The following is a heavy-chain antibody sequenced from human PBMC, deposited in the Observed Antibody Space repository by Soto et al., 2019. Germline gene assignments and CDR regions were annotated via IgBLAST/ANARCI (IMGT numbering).Heavy chain of an antibody. CDR3: ARDRIAGSSSLYYYYGMDV. D-gene: IGHD6-6*01. CDR1: GYTFTSYG. V-gene: IGHV1-18*01. CDR2: ISAYNGNT. J-gene: IGHJ6*02. Sequence: ASVKVSCKASGYTFTSYGIGWVRQAPGQGLEWMGWISAYNGNTNYAQKLQGRVTMTTDTSTSTAYMEPRSLRSDDTAVYYCARDRIAGSSSLYYYYGMDVWGQGTTVTVSS.